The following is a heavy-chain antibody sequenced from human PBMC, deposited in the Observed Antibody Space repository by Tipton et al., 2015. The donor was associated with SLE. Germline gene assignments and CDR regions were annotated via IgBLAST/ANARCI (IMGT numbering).Heavy chain of an antibody. CDR2: ITTSGNTM. D-gene: IGHD2-2*01. CDR3: AWGCNSPSCSDRYY. Sequence: GFLRLSCAASGFTFSNYEMNWVRQAPGKGLEWVSYITTSGNTMYYADSVKGRFTISRDNAKNSLYLQMNSLRAEDTAVYYCAWGCNSPSCSDRYYWGQGTLVTVSS. CDR1: GFTFSNYE. V-gene: IGHV3-48*03. J-gene: IGHJ4*02.